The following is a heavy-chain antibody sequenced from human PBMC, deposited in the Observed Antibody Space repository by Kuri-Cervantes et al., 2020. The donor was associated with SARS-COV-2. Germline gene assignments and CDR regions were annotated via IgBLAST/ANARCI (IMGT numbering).Heavy chain of an antibody. D-gene: IGHD6-19*01. V-gene: IGHV3-23*01. J-gene: IGHJ4*02. Sequence: GWSLTLCCAASGFTFSSYAMSWVRQAPGKGLEWVSVISASGASTYYADSVKGRFTISRDNSKNTLYLQMNSLRAEDTAVYYCAKVGTSIAVSGRFDYWGQGTLVTVSS. CDR3: AKVGTSIAVSGRFDY. CDR1: GFTFSSYA. CDR2: ISASGAST.